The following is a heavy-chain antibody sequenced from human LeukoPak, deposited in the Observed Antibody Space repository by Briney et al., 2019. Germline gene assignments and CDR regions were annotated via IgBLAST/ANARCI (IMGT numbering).Heavy chain of an antibody. CDR1: GGSISSYY. J-gene: IGHJ3*02. CDR2: IYTSGST. Sequence: SETLSLTCTVSGGSISSYYWSWLRHPAGKGLEWIGRIYTSGSTDYNPSLKSRVTMSVDTSKNQFSLKLSSVTAADTAVYYCARGYYDFWSGPPLRARLNAFDIWGQGTMVTVSS. D-gene: IGHD3-3*01. V-gene: IGHV4-4*07. CDR3: ARGYYDFWSGPPLRARLNAFDI.